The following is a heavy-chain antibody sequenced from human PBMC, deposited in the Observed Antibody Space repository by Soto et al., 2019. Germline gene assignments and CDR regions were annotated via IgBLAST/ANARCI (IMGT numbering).Heavy chain of an antibody. CDR2: INSDGSSS. D-gene: IGHD4-4*01. J-gene: IGHJ3*02. CDR1: GFTFSSYW. Sequence: EVQLVASGGGLVQPGGSLRLSCAAYGFTFSSYWMHWVRQAPGKGLVWVSRINSDGSSSTYADSVKGRFTISRDNAKNTLYLQMNSLRVEDTAVYHCAKADYRARGAFDIWGQGTMVTVPS. V-gene: IGHV3-74*01. CDR3: AKADYRARGAFDI.